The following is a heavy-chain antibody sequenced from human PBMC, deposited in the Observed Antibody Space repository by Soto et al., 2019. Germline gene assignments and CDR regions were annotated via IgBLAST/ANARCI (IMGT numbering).Heavy chain of an antibody. V-gene: IGHV3-23*01. CDR1: GFTFSNYA. Sequence: GWSLRLSCAASGFTFSNYAMTWVRQAPGKGLQWVSYISGSGSSTKYADSVKGRFTIYRDNSKSTISLQMNSLRGEDTAVYFCARGFATTGYLVDYWGQGTMVTVSS. CDR3: ARGFATTGYLVDY. D-gene: IGHD3-9*01. J-gene: IGHJ4*02. CDR2: ISGSGSST.